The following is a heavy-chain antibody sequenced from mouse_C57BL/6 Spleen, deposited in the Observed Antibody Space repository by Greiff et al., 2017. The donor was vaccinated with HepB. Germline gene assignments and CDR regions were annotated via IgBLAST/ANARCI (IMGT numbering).Heavy chain of an antibody. V-gene: IGHV1-15*01. Sequence: QVQLKESGAELVRPGASVTLSCKASGYTFTDYEMHWVKQTPVHGLEWIGAIDPETGGTAYNQKFKGKAILTADKSSSTAYMELRSLTSEDSAVYYCTYRGYYAMDYWGQGTSVTVSS. CDR2: IDPETGGT. D-gene: IGHD2-14*01. CDR3: TYRGYYAMDY. J-gene: IGHJ4*01. CDR1: GYTFTDYE.